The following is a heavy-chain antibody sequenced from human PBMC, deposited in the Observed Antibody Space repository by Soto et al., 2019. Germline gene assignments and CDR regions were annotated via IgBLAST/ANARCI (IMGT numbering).Heavy chain of an antibody. CDR3: ARGKSTIFGVVIRNGLDY. J-gene: IGHJ4*02. CDR2: INHSGST. CDR1: GGSLCGYY. Sequence: TLETLSLTCAVFGGSLCGYYRSRIRQPPGKGLEWIGEINHSGSTNYNPSLKSRVTISVDTSKNQFSLKLSSVTAADTAVYYCARGKSTIFGVVIRNGLDYWGQGTLVTVSS. D-gene: IGHD3-3*01. V-gene: IGHV4-34*01.